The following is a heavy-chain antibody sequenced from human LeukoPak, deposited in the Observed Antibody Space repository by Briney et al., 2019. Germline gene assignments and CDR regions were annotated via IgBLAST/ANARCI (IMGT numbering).Heavy chain of an antibody. CDR1: GFTFSGYG. J-gene: IGHJ4*02. CDR3: AKDGDGATSFDY. D-gene: IGHD1-26*01. CDR2: ISYDGSKK. V-gene: IGHV3-30*18. Sequence: GGSLRLSCAASGFTFSGYGMHWVRQAPGKGLEWVAVISYDGSKKYYADSVKGRFTISRDNSKNTLYLQMNSLRAEDTAVYYCAKDGDGATSFDYWGQGTLVTVSS.